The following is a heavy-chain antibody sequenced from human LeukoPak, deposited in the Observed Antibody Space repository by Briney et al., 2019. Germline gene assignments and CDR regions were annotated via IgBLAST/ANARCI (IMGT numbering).Heavy chain of an antibody. CDR3: ARDQEGFDY. CDR2: IYPRDGST. J-gene: IGHJ4*02. CDR1: GYTFTSNY. V-gene: IGHV1-46*01. Sequence: ASVKVSCKASGYTFTSNYIHWVRQAPGQGLEWMGMIYPRDGSTSYAQKFQGRVTVTRGTSTSTVHMELSGLRSEDTAIYYCARDQEGFDYWGQGTLVTVSS.